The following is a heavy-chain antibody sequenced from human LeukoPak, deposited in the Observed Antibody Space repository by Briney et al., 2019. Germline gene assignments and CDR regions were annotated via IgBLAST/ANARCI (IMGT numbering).Heavy chain of an antibody. J-gene: IGHJ4*02. V-gene: IGHV3-33*01. CDR3: RRDSDYGDGFDY. Sequence: GGSLRLSCAASGFTFSTYGVHWVRQAPGKGLEWVAVIWHDGSSKYYADSVKGRFLLSRDNPLNTVYLQMNSLRAEDTTVYYWRRDSDYGDGFDYWGQGTLVTVSS. D-gene: IGHD4-17*01. CDR1: GFTFSTYG. CDR2: IWHDGSSK.